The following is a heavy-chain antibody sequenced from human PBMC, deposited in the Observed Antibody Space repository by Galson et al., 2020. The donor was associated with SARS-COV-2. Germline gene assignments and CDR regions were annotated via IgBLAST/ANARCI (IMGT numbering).Heavy chain of an antibody. D-gene: IGHD1-26*01. V-gene: IGHV3-30*04. J-gene: IGHJ4*02. CDR3: ARTYSGSYGGYFDY. Sequence: QLGESLKISCAASGFTFSSYAMHWVRQAPGKGLEWVAVISYDGSNKYYADSVKGRFTISRDNSKNTLYLQMNSLRAEDTAVYYCARTYSGSYGGYFDYWGQGTLVTVAS. CDR2: ISYDGSNK. CDR1: GFTFSSYA.